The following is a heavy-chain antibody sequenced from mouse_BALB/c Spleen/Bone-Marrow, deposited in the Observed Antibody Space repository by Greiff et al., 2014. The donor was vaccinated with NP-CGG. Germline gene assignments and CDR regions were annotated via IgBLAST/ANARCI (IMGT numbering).Heavy chain of an antibody. D-gene: IGHD1-2*01. Sequence: QVQLQQPGPGLVAPSQSLSITCTVSRFSLTNYGVHWVRQPPGKGLEWLGVIWADGSTNYNSALMSRLSISKDNSKSQVFFKMNSLQTDDTAMYYCARITTATGAMDYWGQGTSVTVSS. CDR3: ARITTATGAMDY. V-gene: IGHV2-9*02. CDR1: RFSLTNYG. CDR2: IWADGST. J-gene: IGHJ4*01.